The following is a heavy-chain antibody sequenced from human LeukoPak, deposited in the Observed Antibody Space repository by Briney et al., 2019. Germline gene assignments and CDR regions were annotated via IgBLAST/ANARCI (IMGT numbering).Heavy chain of an antibody. CDR1: GFSLSTSGMC. V-gene: IGHV2-70*11. J-gene: IGHJ3*02. CDR3: ARMSGELLQSFDI. CDR2: IDWDDDK. Sequence: SGPTLVNPTQTLTLTCTFSGFSLSTSGMCVSWIRQPPGKALEWLARIDWDDDKYYSTSLKARLTISKDTSKNQVVLTMTYMDPVDTATYYCARMSGELLQSFDIWGQGTMVTVSS. D-gene: IGHD1-26*01.